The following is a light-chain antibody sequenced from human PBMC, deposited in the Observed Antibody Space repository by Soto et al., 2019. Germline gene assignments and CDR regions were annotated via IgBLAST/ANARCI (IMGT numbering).Light chain of an antibody. V-gene: IGLV2-23*01. CDR2: EGS. Sequence: QSVLTQPASVSGSTGQSITISCSGISSDFGTYNLVSWYQLHPGKAPKLLIYEGSERPSGLSQRFSVSTSGNTASLTIAGLQAEDEADYYCCSYGSSSTPYVFGTGTKLTVL. J-gene: IGLJ1*01. CDR3: CSYGSSSTPYV. CDR1: SSDFGTYNL.